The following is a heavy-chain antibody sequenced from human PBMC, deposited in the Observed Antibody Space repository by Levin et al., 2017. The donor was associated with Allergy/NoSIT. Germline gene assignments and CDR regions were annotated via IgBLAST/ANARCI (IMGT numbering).Heavy chain of an antibody. V-gene: IGHV1-46*01. Sequence: ASVKVSCKASGYTFTNHYIYWMRQAPGQGLEWMGIITPTLGSTTYAQKFQGRVTMTRDTSTSTVYMELTSLTSDDTAVYYCAREACSGNSCYAGFDSWGQGTLVTVSS. CDR2: ITPTLGST. CDR1: GYTFTNHY. J-gene: IGHJ5*01. CDR3: AREACSGNSCYAGFDS. D-gene: IGHD2-2*01.